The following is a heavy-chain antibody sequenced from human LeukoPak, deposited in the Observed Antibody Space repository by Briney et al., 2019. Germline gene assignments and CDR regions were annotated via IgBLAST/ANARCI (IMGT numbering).Heavy chain of an antibody. CDR1: GFTLSTYN. CDR2: ISTSSSYI. CDR3: ARDRDWNSGFDY. D-gene: IGHD1-7*01. V-gene: IGHV3-21*01. J-gene: IGHJ4*02. Sequence: GGSLRLSCAASGFTLSTYNMKWVRQAPRKGLEWVSSISTSSSYIYYADSVKVRFTISRVNARNSLYLQMNSLRAEDTAVYYCARDRDWNSGFDYWGQGTLVTVSS.